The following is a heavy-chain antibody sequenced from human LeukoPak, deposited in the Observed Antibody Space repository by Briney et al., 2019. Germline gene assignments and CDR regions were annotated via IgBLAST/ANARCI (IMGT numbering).Heavy chain of an antibody. V-gene: IGHV4-38-2*02. J-gene: IGHJ3*02. Sequence: SETLSLTCTVSGYSISSGYYWGWIRQSPGKGLEWIGAIHHSGGTYYNPSLKSRVTTSMDTSKNHFSLNLSSVTAADTAVYYCARDQGESKVFDIWGQGTMVTVSS. CDR3: ARDQGESKVFDI. CDR2: IHHSGGT. D-gene: IGHD3-16*01. CDR1: GYSISSGYY.